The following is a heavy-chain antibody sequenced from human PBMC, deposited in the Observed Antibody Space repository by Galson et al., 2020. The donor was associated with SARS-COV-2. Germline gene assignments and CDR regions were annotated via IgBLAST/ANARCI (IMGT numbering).Heavy chain of an antibody. CDR2: IFSNDEK. V-gene: IGHV2-26*01. J-gene: IGHJ5*02. CDR3: TAGAAAGWFDP. CDR1: GFSLSNASMG. Sequence: SGPTLVKPTETLTLTCTVSGFSLSNASMGVSWIRQPPGKALEWLAHIFSNDEKSYSTSLKSRLTISKDTSKSQVVLTMTNMDPVDTATYYCTAGAAAGWFDPWGQGTLVTVSS. D-gene: IGHD6-13*01.